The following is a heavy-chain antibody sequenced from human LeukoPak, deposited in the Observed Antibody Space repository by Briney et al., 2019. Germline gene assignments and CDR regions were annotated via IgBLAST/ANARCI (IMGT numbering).Heavy chain of an antibody. D-gene: IGHD3-10*01. CDR2: INPNSGGT. Sequence: ASVKVSCKASGYTFTGYYMHWVRQAPGQGLEWMGWINPNSGGTNYAQKFQGRVTMTRDTSISTAYMELSRLRSDDTAVYYCARFHITMARGVIDWFDPWGQGTLVTVSS. CDR3: ARFHITMARGVIDWFDP. V-gene: IGHV1-2*02. J-gene: IGHJ5*02. CDR1: GYTFTGYY.